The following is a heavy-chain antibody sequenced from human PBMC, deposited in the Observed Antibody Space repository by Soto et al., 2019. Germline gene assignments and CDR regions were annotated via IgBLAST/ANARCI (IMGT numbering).Heavy chain of an antibody. D-gene: IGHD5-12*01. CDR3: VRDHRYAFDY. CDR2: IRSSDGAK. J-gene: IGHJ4*02. Sequence: EVQLVESGGDLIQPGGSLRLSCVASGFSITAFSVNWIRQAPGKGLEWISYIRSSDGAKSSADSVNGRFTISTDGAKNSLYLQRNSLRAEDPVLYDCVRDHRYAFDYWGQGTLVTVSS. V-gene: IGHV3-48*01. CDR1: GFSITAFS.